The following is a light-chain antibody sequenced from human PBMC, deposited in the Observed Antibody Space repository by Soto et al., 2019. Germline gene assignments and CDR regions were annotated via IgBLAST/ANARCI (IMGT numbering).Light chain of an antibody. CDR2: DAS. V-gene: IGKV3-11*01. Sequence: EIVLTQSPATLSLSPGERATLSCWASQSISSYVAWYQHKPGQAPRLLLYDASNRATGIPARFSGSGSGTDSTLTISSLEPEDFAVYYCQQRSNWPWTFGQGTKVEIK. J-gene: IGKJ1*01. CDR3: QQRSNWPWT. CDR1: QSISSY.